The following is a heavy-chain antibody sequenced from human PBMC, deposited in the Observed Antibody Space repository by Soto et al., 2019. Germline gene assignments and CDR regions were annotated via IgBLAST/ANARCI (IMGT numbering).Heavy chain of an antibody. CDR3: ARSAPVGYDFWSGYYTGNYYYYMDV. V-gene: IGHV4-59*01. D-gene: IGHD3-3*01. J-gene: IGHJ6*03. CDR1: GGSISSYY. Sequence: SETLSLTCTVSGGSISSYYWSCIRQPPGKGLEWIGYIYYSGSTNYNPSLKSRVTITVDTSKNQFSLKLSSVAAADTAVYYCARSAPVGYDFWSGYYTGNYYYYMDVWGKGTTVTVSS. CDR2: IYYSGST.